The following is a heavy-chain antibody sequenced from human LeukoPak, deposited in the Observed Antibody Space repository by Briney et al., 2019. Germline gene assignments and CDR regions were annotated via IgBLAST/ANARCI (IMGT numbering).Heavy chain of an antibody. CDR1: GFTFSSYA. CDR3: AKPITMVRGVIPGA. J-gene: IGHJ5*02. D-gene: IGHD3-10*01. V-gene: IGHV3-23*01. Sequence: GGSLRLSCAASGFTFSSYAMSWVRQAPGKGLEWVSGISGSGGSTYYADSVKGRFTISRDNSKNTLYLQMNSLRAEDTAVYYCAKPITMVRGVIPGAWGQGTLVTVSS. CDR2: ISGSGGST.